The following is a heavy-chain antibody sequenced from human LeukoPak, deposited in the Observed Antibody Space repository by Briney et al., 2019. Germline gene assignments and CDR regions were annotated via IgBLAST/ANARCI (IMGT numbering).Heavy chain of an antibody. CDR2: IYYSGST. D-gene: IGHD3-22*01. J-gene: IGHJ5*02. CDR3: ARAVDDSRLNWFDR. V-gene: IGHV4-59*01. CDR1: GGSISTYY. Sequence: PSETLSLTCTVSGGSISTYYWSWIRQPPGKGLEWFGYIYYSGSTTYNPSLKSRVTISVDTSKNQFPLKLSSVTAADTAVYYCARAVDDSRLNWFDRWGQGTLVTVSS.